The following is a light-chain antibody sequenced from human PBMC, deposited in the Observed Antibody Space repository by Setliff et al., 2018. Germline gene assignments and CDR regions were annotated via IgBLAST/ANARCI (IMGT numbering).Light chain of an antibody. CDR3: CSYTSSSTGV. CDR1: SGDIGTYKR. J-gene: IGLJ3*02. CDR2: EVT. Sequence: QSALAQPPSVSGSPGQSVTISCTGTSGDIGTYKRVSWYLQPPGTAPKLLIYEVTNRPSGVPDRFSGSKSGNTASLTISGLQAEDEADYYCCSYTSSSTGVFGGGTKVTVL. V-gene: IGLV2-18*02.